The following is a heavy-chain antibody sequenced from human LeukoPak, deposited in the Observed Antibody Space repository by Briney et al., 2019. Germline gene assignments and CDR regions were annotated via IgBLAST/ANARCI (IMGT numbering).Heavy chain of an antibody. J-gene: IGHJ4*02. CDR2: ISYDGSNK. Sequence: GGSLRLSCPASGFTSSSYGRHWVGQAPGKGRGWWAVISYDGSNKYYADSVKGRFTISRDNSKNTLYLQMNSLRAEDTAVYYCAKDRQWIFDYWGQGTPVTVSS. D-gene: IGHD6-19*01. CDR1: GFTSSSYG. V-gene: IGHV3-30*18. CDR3: AKDRQWIFDY.